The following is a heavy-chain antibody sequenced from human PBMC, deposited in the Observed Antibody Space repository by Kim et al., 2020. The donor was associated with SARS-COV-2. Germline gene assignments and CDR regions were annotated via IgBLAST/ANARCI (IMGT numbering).Heavy chain of an antibody. CDR3: ARANWALAAVAGLDY. J-gene: IGHJ4*02. V-gene: IGHV4-31*02. D-gene: IGHD6-19*01. Sequence: PSLKSRVTISVDTSKNQFSLKLSSVTAADTAVYYCARANWALAAVAGLDYWGQGTLVTVSS.